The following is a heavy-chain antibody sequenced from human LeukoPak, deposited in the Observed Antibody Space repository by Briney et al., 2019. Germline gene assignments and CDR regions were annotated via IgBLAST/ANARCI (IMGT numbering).Heavy chain of an antibody. J-gene: IGHJ4*02. V-gene: IGHV3-21*01. CDR3: AREIVYGDYFFDY. CDR2: ISSSSSYI. D-gene: IGHD4-17*01. Sequence: PGGSLRLSCAASGFTFSSYSMNWVRQAPGKGLEWVSSISSSSSYIYYADSVKGRFTISRDNAKNSLYLQMNSLRAEDTAVYYCAREIVYGDYFFDYWGQGTLVTVSS. CDR1: GFTFSSYS.